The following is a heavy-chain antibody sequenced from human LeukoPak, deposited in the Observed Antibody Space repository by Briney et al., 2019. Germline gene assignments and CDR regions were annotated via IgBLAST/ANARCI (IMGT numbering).Heavy chain of an antibody. CDR3: AREGVTKYYFDY. CDR1: GGSISSYY. CDR2: IYYSGST. J-gene: IGHJ4*02. V-gene: IGHV4-59*01. D-gene: IGHD4-11*01. Sequence: SETLSLTCTVSGGSISSYYWSWIRLPPGKGLEWTGYIYYSGSTDYNPSLKSRVTISVDTSENQFSLKLSSVTAADTAVYYCAREGVTKYYFDYWGQGTLVTVSS.